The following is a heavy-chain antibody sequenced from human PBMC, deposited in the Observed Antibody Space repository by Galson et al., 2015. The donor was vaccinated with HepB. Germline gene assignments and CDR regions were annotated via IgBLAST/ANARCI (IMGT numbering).Heavy chain of an antibody. Sequence: SLRLSCAASGFTFSSYWMHWVRQAPGKGLVWVSRMNSDGSSRSYADSVKGRFTISRDNAKNMLYLQLNNLRAEDTAVYYYGLDVWGQGTTVTVSS. CDR1: GFTFSSYW. V-gene: IGHV3-74*01. CDR3: GLDV. CDR2: MNSDGSSR. J-gene: IGHJ6*02.